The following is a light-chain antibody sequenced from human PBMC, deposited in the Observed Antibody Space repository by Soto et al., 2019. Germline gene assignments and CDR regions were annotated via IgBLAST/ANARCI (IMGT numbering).Light chain of an antibody. J-gene: IGKJ5*01. CDR3: QHFYGTSPIT. V-gene: IGKV3-20*01. CDR1: QSVSSR. CDR2: GAS. Sequence: VLPQSPGTLSLSPGERATLSCRASQSVSSRLAWYQHKSGQAPRLLISGASSRATGIPDRFSGSGSGTHLTLPISRLGPEDFALYYCQHFYGTSPITFGQGTRLEIK.